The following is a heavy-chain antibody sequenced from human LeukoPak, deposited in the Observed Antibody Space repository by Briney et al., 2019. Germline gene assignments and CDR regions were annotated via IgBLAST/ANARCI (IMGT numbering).Heavy chain of an antibody. CDR3: ARDHSDSSFDY. J-gene: IGHJ4*02. Sequence: ASVKVSCKASGYTFTGYYMHWVRQAPGQGLEWMGWINPNSGGTNYAQKFQGRVTMTRDTSISTAYMELSSLRSEDTAVYYCARDHSDSSFDYRGQGTLVTVSS. CDR2: INPNSGGT. CDR1: GYTFTGYY. V-gene: IGHV1-2*02.